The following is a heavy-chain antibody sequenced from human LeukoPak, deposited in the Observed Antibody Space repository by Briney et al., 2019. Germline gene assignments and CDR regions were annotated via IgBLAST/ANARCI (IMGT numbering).Heavy chain of an antibody. CDR1: GGSFSGYY. CDR2: INHSGST. V-gene: IGHV4-34*01. Sequence: SETLSLTCAVYGGSFSGYYWSWIRQPPGKGLEWIGEINHSGSTNYNPSLKSRVTISVDTSKNQFSLKLSSVTAADTAVYYCAGTAVASNWFDPWGQGTLVTVSS. CDR3: AGTAVASNWFDP. J-gene: IGHJ5*02. D-gene: IGHD5-12*01.